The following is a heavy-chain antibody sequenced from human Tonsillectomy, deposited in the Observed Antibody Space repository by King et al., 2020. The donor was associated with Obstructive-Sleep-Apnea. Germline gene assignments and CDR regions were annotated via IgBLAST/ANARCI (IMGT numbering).Heavy chain of an antibody. Sequence: QLVQSGAEVKKPGESLKISCKGSGYSFTSYWIGWVRQMPGKGLEWMGIIYPDDSDTRNSPSFQGQVTISADKSISTAYLQWSSLKASDTAMYYCARQDARYYDFWSGYSSPDYWGQGTLVTVSS. CDR1: GYSFTSYW. D-gene: IGHD3-3*01. V-gene: IGHV5-51*01. J-gene: IGHJ4*02. CDR3: ARQDARYYDFWSGYSSPDY. CDR2: IYPDDSDT.